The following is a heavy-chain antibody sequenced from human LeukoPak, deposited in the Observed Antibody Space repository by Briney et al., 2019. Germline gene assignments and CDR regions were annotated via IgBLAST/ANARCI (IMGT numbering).Heavy chain of an antibody. J-gene: IGHJ4*02. CDR2: ISYDGGKK. V-gene: IGHV3-30*18. D-gene: IGHD6-19*01. CDR1: GFTFSGSD. Sequence: GGSLRLSCAASGFTFSGSDMHWVRQAPGKGLEWVATISYDGGKKNYAAAVQSRFTVSRDNPVNTLNLQMNSLRVEDTALYYCAKDGQAVGEYYFDYWGQGTLVTVSS. CDR3: AKDGQAVGEYYFDY.